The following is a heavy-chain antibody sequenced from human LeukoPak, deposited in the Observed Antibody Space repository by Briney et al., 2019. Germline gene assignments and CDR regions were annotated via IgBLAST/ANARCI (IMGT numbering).Heavy chain of an antibody. Sequence: ASVKVSCKASGYTFTGYYMHWVRQAPGQGLEWMGWINPNSGGTNYAQKFQGRVTMTRDTSISTAYMELSRLRSDDTAVYYCARDLRFLEWLSQPFDYWGQGTLVAVSS. CDR2: INPNSGGT. CDR1: GYTFTGYY. D-gene: IGHD3-3*01. V-gene: IGHV1-2*02. CDR3: ARDLRFLEWLSQPFDY. J-gene: IGHJ4*02.